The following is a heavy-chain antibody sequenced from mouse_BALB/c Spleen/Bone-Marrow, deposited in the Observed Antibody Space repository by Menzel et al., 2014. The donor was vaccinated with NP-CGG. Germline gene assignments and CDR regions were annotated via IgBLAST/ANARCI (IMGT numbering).Heavy chain of an antibody. CDR1: GFNIKDTY. CDR3: ARWEYYAMDY. Sequence: EVQRVESGAELVKSGASVKLSCTASGFNIKDTYMHWVKQRPEQGLEWIGRIDPANGNTKYDPKFQGKATITADTSSNTAYLQLSSLTSEDTAVYYCARWEYYAMDYWGQGTSVTVSS. CDR2: IDPANGNT. J-gene: IGHJ4*01. D-gene: IGHD4-1*01. V-gene: IGHV14-3*02.